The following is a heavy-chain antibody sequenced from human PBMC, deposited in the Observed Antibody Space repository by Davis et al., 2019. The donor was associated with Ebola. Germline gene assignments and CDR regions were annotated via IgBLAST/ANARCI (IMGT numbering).Heavy chain of an antibody. CDR2: ISSSSSTI. V-gene: IGHV3-48*01. CDR3: ARDHSRGTEAD. D-gene: IGHD3-10*01. CDR1: GFTFSSYS. Sequence: GESLKISCAASGFTFSSYSMNWVRQAPGKGLEWVLYISSSSSTIYYADSVKGRFTISRDNSKNTLYLQMNSLRAEDTAVYYCARDHSRGTEADWGQGTLVTVSS. J-gene: IGHJ4*02.